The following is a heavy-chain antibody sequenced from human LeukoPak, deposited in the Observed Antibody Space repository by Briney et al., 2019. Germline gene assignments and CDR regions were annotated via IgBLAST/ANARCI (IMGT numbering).Heavy chain of an antibody. D-gene: IGHD6-6*01. CDR1: GGSISSGDYY. V-gene: IGHV4-30-4*02. J-gene: IGHJ5*02. CDR2: IYYSGST. CDR3: ARSDRYSSSSEFDP. Sequence: PSETLSLTCTVSGGSISSGDYYWSWIRQPPGKGLEWIGYIYYSGSTYYNPSLKSRVTISVDTSKNQFSLKLSSVTAADTAVYYCARSDRYSSSSEFDPWGQGTLVTVSS.